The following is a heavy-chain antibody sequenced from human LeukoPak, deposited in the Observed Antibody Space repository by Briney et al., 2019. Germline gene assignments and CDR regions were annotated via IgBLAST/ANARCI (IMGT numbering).Heavy chain of an antibody. CDR1: GFTFSSYW. CDR3: AVDLLDGVPDYFDF. D-gene: IGHD2-8*01. Sequence: PGGSLRLSCAASGFTFSSYWVSWVRQAPGKGLEWVANIKQDGSEKYYVDSVKGRFTISRDNAKNSLYLQMNSLDDTAVYYCAVDLLDGVPDYFDFWGQGTLVTVSS. V-gene: IGHV3-7*01. CDR2: IKQDGSEK. J-gene: IGHJ4*02.